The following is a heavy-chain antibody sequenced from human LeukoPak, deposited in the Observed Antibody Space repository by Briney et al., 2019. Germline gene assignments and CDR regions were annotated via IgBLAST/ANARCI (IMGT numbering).Heavy chain of an antibody. D-gene: IGHD6-19*01. J-gene: IGHJ2*01. CDR3: ARDTGRRQWLAADWYFDL. Sequence: GGSLRLSCAASGFTVSSNYMSWVRQAPGKGLEWVSVIYSGGSTCYADSVKGRFTISRDNSKNTLYLQMNSLRAEDTAVYYCARDTGRRQWLAADWYFDLWGRGTLVTVSS. CDR1: GFTVSSNY. V-gene: IGHV3-53*01. CDR2: IYSGGST.